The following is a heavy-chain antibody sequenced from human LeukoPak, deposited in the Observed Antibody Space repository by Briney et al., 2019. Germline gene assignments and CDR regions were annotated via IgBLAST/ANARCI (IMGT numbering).Heavy chain of an antibody. Sequence: GGSLRLSCAASGFTFSSYAMTWVRQAPGMGLEWVSAISSTAGGTYYADSVKGRFTISRDNSKNTLYLQMNSLRAEDTAVYYCARGQASDFDYWGQGTLVTVSS. CDR1: GFTFSSYA. CDR3: ARGQASDFDY. J-gene: IGHJ4*02. V-gene: IGHV3-23*01. CDR2: ISSTAGGT.